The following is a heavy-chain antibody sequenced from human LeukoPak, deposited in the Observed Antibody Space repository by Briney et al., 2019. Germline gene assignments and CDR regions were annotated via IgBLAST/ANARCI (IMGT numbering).Heavy chain of an antibody. Sequence: GGSLRLSCTASGFTFSTYAMTWVRQAPGEGLEWVSGISASGANTFYTDSVKGRFTISRDNSKNTLHLQTSSLRAEDTALYYCVKDRCVHSTCPEVWGQGTLVTVSS. J-gene: IGHJ4*02. CDR2: ISASGANT. CDR1: GFTFSTYA. D-gene: IGHD2-2*01. CDR3: VKDRCVHSTCPEV. V-gene: IGHV3-23*01.